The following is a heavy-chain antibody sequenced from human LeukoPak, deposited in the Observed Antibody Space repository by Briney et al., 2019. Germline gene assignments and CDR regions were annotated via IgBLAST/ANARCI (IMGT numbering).Heavy chain of an antibody. D-gene: IGHD6-6*01. Sequence: GGSLRLSCAASGFTFSSYAMSWVRQAPGKGLEWVSAISGSGGSTYYADSVKGRLTISRDNSKNTLYLQMNSLRAEDTAVYYCAKIGQFSSIAARTRYFDYWGQGTLVTVSS. CDR3: AKIGQFSSIAARTRYFDY. J-gene: IGHJ4*02. CDR1: GFTFSSYA. V-gene: IGHV3-23*01. CDR2: ISGSGGST.